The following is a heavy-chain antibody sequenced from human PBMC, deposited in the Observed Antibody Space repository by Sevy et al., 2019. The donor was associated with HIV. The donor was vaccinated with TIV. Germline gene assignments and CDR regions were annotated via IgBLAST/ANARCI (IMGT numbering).Heavy chain of an antibody. CDR1: GFTFDDYA. CDR3: AKDIGYSGSWRYFDY. CDR2: ISWNSGSI. D-gene: IGHD6-13*01. J-gene: IGHJ4*02. V-gene: IGHV3-9*03. Sequence: GGSLRLSCAASGFTFDDYAMHWVRQAPGKGLEWVSGISWNSGSIGYADSVKGRFTISRDNAKNSLYLQMNSLRAEDMALYYCAKDIGYSGSWRYFDYWGQGTLVTVSS.